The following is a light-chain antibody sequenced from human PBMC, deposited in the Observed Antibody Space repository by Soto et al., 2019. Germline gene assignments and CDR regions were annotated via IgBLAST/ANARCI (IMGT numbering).Light chain of an antibody. V-gene: IGKV1-33*01. CDR1: QYVSDY. J-gene: IGKJ3*01. Sequence: DIQMTQSPSSLSASVGDRVTITCRASQYVSDYLNWYQHQPGKAPKLLIYDSSKLETGVPSRFSGSGFGTDFSVTITSLLPEDAATYFCQSYRYLPLFGPGT. CDR3: QSYRYLPL. CDR2: DSS.